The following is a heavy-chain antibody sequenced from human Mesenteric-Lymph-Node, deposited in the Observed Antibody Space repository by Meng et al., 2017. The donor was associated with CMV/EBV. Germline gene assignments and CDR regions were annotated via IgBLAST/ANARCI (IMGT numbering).Heavy chain of an antibody. CDR1: SSSYY. Sequence: SSSYYWGWIRQPPGKGLEWIGSIYYSGSTYYNPSLKSRVTISVDTSKNQLSLKLSSVTAADTAVYYCARLYYYDSSGYYFGEVFDYWGQGTLVTVSS. CDR2: IYYSGST. D-gene: IGHD3-22*01. CDR3: ARLYYYDSSGYYFGEVFDY. V-gene: IGHV4-39*01. J-gene: IGHJ4*02.